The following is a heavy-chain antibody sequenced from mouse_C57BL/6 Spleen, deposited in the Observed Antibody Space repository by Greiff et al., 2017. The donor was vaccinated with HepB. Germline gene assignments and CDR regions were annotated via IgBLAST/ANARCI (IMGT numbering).Heavy chain of an antibody. CDR1: GYTFTSYW. Sequence: QVQLQQPGAELVKPGASVKLSCKASGYTFTSYWMHWVKQRPGQGLEWIGMIHPNSGSTNYNEKFKSKATLTVDKSSSTAYMQLSSLTSEYSAVYYCARSGTTVVFDYWGQGTTLTVSS. D-gene: IGHD1-1*01. CDR2: IHPNSGST. CDR3: ARSGTTVVFDY. V-gene: IGHV1-64*01. J-gene: IGHJ2*01.